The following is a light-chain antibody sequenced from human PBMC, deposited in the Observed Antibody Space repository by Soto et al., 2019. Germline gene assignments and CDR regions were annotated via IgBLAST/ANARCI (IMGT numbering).Light chain of an antibody. CDR2: DVT. J-gene: IGLJ1*01. V-gene: IGLV2-18*01. CDR1: ISDVRIYNR. Sequence: QSALTQPPSVSGSPGQSVTMSCTGTISDVRIYNRVSWYQQPPGTAPKLIIYDVTKRPSGVPDRFSGSRSGNTASLTISGLQAEDESIYYCSLYTSSSTYVFGTGTKVTVL. CDR3: SLYTSSSTYV.